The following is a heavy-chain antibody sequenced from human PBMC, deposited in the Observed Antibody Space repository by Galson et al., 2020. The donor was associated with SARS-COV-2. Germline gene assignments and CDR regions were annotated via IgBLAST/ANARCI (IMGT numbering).Heavy chain of an antibody. CDR1: GYSFTNYW. CDR3: ARGGYCSGRSCSTYNWFDP. D-gene: IGHD2-15*01. V-gene: IGHV5-51*01. J-gene: IGHJ5*02. Sequence: GGSLRLSCKGSGYSFTNYWIAWVRQMPGKGLEWMGIIYPGDSKTRYSPSFQGRVTISADKSMSTAYLQWSSLKASDTAIYFCARGGYCSGRSCSTYNWFDPWGQGTLVTVSS. CDR2: IYPGDSKT.